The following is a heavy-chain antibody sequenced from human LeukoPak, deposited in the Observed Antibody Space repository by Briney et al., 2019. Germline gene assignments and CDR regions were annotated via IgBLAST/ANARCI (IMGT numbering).Heavy chain of an antibody. Sequence: SETLSLTCTVSGGSISSYYWSWIRQPPGKGLEWIGYIYYSGSTNYNPSLKSRVTISVDTSKNQFSLKLSSVTAADTAVYHCAKGLGSSCQRPVDNWGQGTLVTVSS. CDR3: AKGLGSSCQRPVDN. D-gene: IGHD6-13*01. J-gene: IGHJ4*02. CDR2: IYYSGST. CDR1: GGSISSYY. V-gene: IGHV4-59*01.